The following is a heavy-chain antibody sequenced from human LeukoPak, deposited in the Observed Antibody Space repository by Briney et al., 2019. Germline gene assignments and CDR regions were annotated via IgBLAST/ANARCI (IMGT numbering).Heavy chain of an antibody. CDR3: ARAKGIVTTIAFDY. V-gene: IGHV1-69*04. CDR2: IIPLLGVA. D-gene: IGHD5-12*01. Sequence: SVKVSCKASGGTFSSYAISWVRQAPGQGLEWVGRIIPLLGVANYAQKFQGRVTITADKFTSTAYMDLSSLRSEDTAVYYCARAKGIVTTIAFDYWGQGTLVTVSS. CDR1: GGTFSSYA. J-gene: IGHJ4*02.